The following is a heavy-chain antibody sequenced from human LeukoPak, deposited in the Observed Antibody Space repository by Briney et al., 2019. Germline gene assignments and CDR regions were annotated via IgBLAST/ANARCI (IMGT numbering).Heavy chain of an antibody. CDR3: ARHYCSSTSCYSWFDP. J-gene: IGHJ5*02. CDR2: ISAYNGNT. Sequence: ASVKVSCKASGYTFTSYGISWVRQAPGQGHEWMGWISAYNGNTNYAQKLQGRVTMTTDTSTSTAYMELRGLRCDDTAVYYCARHYCSSTSCYSWFDPWGQGTLVTVFS. D-gene: IGHD2-2*02. CDR1: GYTFTSYG. V-gene: IGHV1-18*01.